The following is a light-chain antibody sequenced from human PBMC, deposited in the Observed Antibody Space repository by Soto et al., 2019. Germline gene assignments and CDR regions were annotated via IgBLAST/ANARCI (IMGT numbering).Light chain of an antibody. Sequence: EIVLTQSPATLSLSPGERATLSCRASQSVSSYLAWYQQKPGQAPRLLIYDASNRATGIPARFSGSGSGTDFTLTISSLEPEDFAVYYCQPRSNWQKALTFGPGTKVDIK. CDR2: DAS. CDR1: QSVSSY. CDR3: QPRSNWQKALT. J-gene: IGKJ3*01. V-gene: IGKV3-11*01.